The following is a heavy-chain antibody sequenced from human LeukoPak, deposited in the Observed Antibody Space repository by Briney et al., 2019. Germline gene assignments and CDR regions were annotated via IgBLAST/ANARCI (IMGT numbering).Heavy chain of an antibody. V-gene: IGHV4-31*03. D-gene: IGHD3-10*01. CDR3: ARVPRITMVRGVVWFDP. J-gene: IGHJ5*02. Sequence: PSQTLSLTCTVSGGSISSGGYYWSWIRQHPGKGLEWIGYIYYSGSTYYNPSLKSRVTISVDTSKNQFSLKLSSVTAADTAVYYCARVPRITMVRGVVWFDPWGQGTLVTVSS. CDR1: GGSISSGGYY. CDR2: IYYSGST.